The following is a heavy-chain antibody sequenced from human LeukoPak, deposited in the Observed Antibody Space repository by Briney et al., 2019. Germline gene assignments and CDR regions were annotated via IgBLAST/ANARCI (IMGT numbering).Heavy chain of an antibody. D-gene: IGHD5-18*01. CDR2: IYPGGST. CDR1: GGSISSYY. Sequence: SETLSLTCTVSGGSISSYYWSWIRQPAGKGLEWIGRIYPGGSTNYNPSLKSRVTMSVDASQKQLSLKLSSVTAADTAVYYCARGGATATRTRGAFVPSFDYWGQGILVTVSS. J-gene: IGHJ4*02. CDR3: ARGGATATRTRGAFVPSFDY. V-gene: IGHV4-4*07.